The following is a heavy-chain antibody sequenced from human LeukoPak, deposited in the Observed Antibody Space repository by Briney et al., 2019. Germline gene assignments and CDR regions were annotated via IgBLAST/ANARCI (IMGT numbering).Heavy chain of an antibody. D-gene: IGHD3-10*01. CDR1: GGSISSYY. V-gene: IGHV4-59*12. CDR3: ASLGIRITMVRGVRNWFDP. CDR2: IYYSGNT. Sequence: PSETLSLTCTVSGGSISSYYWSWIRQPPGKGLEWMGYIYYSGNTNYNPSLKSRVTISVDTSKNQFPLKLSSVTAADTAVYYCASLGIRITMVRGVRNWFDPWGQGTLVTVSS. J-gene: IGHJ5*02.